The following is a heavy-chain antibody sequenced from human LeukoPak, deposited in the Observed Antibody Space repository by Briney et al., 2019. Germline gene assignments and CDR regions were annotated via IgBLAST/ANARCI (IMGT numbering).Heavy chain of an antibody. D-gene: IGHD1-20*01. CDR1: GFTFGDYA. CDR3: TRDDNWNFVY. V-gene: IGHV3-49*04. J-gene: IGHJ4*02. Sequence: GESLRLSCTASGFTFGDYAMSWVRQAPRKGLEWVGFIRSKAYGGTTEYAASVKGRFTISRDDSKSIAYLQMNSLKTEDTAVYYCTRDDNWNFVYWGQGTLVTVSS. CDR2: IRSKAYGGTT.